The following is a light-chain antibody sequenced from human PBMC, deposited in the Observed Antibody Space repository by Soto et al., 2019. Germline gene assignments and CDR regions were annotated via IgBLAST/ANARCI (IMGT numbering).Light chain of an antibody. J-gene: IGKJ1*01. CDR2: GAS. CDR1: QSVSSSY. Sequence: IVLTHSPRTLSLSPLERATLAFMASQSVSSSYLAWYQQKPGQSPRPLIYGASTRATGIPARFSGSGSGTEFTLTISSLQSEDFAVYYCQQYNNWPRTFGQGTKVDIK. V-gene: IGKV3-15*01. CDR3: QQYNNWPRT.